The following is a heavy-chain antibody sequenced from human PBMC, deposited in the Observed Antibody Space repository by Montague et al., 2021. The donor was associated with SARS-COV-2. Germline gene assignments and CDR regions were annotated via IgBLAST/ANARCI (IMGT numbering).Heavy chain of an antibody. V-gene: IGHV4-59*08. CDR2: IYYSRST. CDR3: ARRRERWSDAFDI. J-gene: IGHJ3*02. D-gene: IGHD2-15*01. Sequence: SETLSLTCTVSGGSISSYYWSWIRQPPGKGLEWIGYIYYSRSTNYNPSLKSRVTISVDTSKNQFSPKVRSVTAADTAVYYCARRRERWSDAFDIWGQGTMVTVSS. CDR1: GGSISSYY.